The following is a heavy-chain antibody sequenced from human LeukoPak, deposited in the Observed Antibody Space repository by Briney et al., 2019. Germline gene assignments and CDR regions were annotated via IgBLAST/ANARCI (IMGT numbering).Heavy chain of an antibody. J-gene: IGHJ4*02. V-gene: IGHV3-7*01. CDR3: ANFKGKDGIKDHFDY. CDR2: IKQDGSQK. D-gene: IGHD5-24*01. Sequence: GGSLRLSCVASGFTLSDYWMSWVRQAPGKGLEWVANIKQDGSQKYYLDSVKGRFTISRDNAKNSLYLQMNSLRAEDTAVYYCANFKGKDGIKDHFDYWGQGTLVTVSS. CDR1: GFTLSDYW.